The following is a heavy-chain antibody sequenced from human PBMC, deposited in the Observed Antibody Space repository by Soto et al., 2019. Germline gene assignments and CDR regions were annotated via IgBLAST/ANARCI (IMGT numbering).Heavy chain of an antibody. CDR1: GFTFSSYS. Sequence: EVQLVESGGGLVKPGGSLRLSCAASGFTFSSYSMNWVRQAPGKGLEWVSSISSSSSYIYYADSEKRQFTISRDNVKDSLYLQMNRLRAEVTAVYYCAREHIAAVGTVNSYYGMDVWGQGTTVTVSS. V-gene: IGHV3-21*01. J-gene: IGHJ6*02. D-gene: IGHD6-13*01. CDR2: ISSSSSYI. CDR3: AREHIAAVGTVNSYYGMDV.